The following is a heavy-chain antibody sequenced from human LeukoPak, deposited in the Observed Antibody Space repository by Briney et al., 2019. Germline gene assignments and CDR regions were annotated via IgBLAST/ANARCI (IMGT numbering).Heavy chain of an antibody. V-gene: IGHV4-4*07. Sequence: SETLSLTCTVFGGSISSYYWSWIRQPAGKGLEWIGRIYTSGSTNYNPSLKSRVTMSVDTSKNQFSLKLSSVTAADTAVYYCVREAYGYDSSGLYYFDYWGQGTLVTVSS. J-gene: IGHJ4*02. CDR2: IYTSGST. CDR1: GGSISSYY. CDR3: VREAYGYDSSGLYYFDY. D-gene: IGHD3-22*01.